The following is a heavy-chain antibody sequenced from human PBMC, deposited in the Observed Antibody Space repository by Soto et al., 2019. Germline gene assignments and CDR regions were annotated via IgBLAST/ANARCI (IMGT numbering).Heavy chain of an antibody. Sequence: GTSEKVTWKAPRVTIESYARHWLHQARGRRRGWMGWIHAGNGNTQYSQNFQGRVTITGDTSGSTAYVELRSLRFEDTAVYYCARAQDSSTTGFQYWRQGSLVTVSS. D-gene: IGHD6-13*01. CDR2: IHAGNGNT. V-gene: IGHV1-3*01. J-gene: IGHJ1*01. CDR1: RVTIESYA. CDR3: ARAQDSSTTGFQY.